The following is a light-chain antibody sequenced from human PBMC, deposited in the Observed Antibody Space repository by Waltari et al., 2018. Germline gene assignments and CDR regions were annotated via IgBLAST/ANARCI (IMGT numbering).Light chain of an antibody. Sequence: SYVVTQPPSVSVAPGEPANIPCGGDNIGTYRLHWYQQKPAQPPVLVIFYDRDRPSGIPDRFSGSNSGNTATLTISRVEAGDEARYYCHVWHPHVDPGVFGTGTEVTVL. CDR2: YDR. V-gene: IGLV3-21*04. J-gene: IGLJ1*01. CDR3: HVWHPHVDPGV. CDR1: NIGTYR.